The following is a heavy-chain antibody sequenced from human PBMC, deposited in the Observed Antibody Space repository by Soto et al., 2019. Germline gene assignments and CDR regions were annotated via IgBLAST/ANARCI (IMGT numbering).Heavy chain of an antibody. V-gene: IGHV3-74*01. Sequence: GGSLRLSCAASGFTFSSFWMHWVRQAPGKGLEWVSRINSDGTITSYADSVKGRLTISRDNAMNTLYLQMNSLRAEDTAVSYCARDYYDSSCYYFDYWGQGTLVTVSS. J-gene: IGHJ4*02. CDR1: GFTFSSFW. CDR3: ARDYYDSSCYYFDY. D-gene: IGHD3-22*01. CDR2: INSDGTIT.